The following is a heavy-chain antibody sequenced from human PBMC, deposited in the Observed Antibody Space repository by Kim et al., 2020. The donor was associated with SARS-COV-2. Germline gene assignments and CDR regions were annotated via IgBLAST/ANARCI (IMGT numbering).Heavy chain of an antibody. Sequence: GGSLRLSCAASGFTFSSYWMSWVRQAPGKGLEWVANIKQDGSEKYYVDSVKGRFTISRDNAKNSLYLQMNSLRAEDTAVYYCARSEILLWFGEPRFDYWGQGTLVTVSS. CDR3: ARSEILLWFGEPRFDY. CDR1: GFTFSSYW. V-gene: IGHV3-7*01. D-gene: IGHD3-10*01. J-gene: IGHJ4*02. CDR2: IKQDGSEK.